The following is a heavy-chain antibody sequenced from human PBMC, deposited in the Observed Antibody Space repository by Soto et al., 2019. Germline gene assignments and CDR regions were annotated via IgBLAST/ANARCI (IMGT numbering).Heavy chain of an antibody. V-gene: IGHV3-33*01. CDR1: GFIFSGYG. Sequence: GGSLRLSCAASGFIFSGYGMHWVRQAPGKGLEWVAVIWYDGSDKYYGDSVKGRFTISRDNSKNTLYLQMNRLRADDTAMYYCAREERALDIWGQGTMVTVSS. CDR2: IWYDGSDK. J-gene: IGHJ3*02. CDR3: AREERALDI.